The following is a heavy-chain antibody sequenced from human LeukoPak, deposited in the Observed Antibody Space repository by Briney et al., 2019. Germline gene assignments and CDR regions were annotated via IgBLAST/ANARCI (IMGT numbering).Heavy chain of an antibody. CDR2: MNPNSGNT. V-gene: IGHV1-8*03. J-gene: IGHJ5*02. CDR3: ARGFMVGATRTRKGFDP. CDR1: GYTFTSYD. D-gene: IGHD1-26*01. Sequence: RASVKVSCKASGYTFTSYDINWVRQATGQGLEWMGWMNPNSGNTGYAQKFQGRVTITRNTSISTAYMELSSLRSEDTAVYYCARGFMVGATRTRKGFDPWGQGTLVTVSS.